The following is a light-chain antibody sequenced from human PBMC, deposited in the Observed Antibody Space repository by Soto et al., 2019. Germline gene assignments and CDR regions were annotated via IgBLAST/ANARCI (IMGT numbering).Light chain of an antibody. Sequence: EIVLTHSPGTLSLSPGERATLSCRASQSISSAYFAWYQQKPGQAPRLLIFATSSRATGIPDRFSGSGSGTDFTLTISRLEPEDSAVYYCQEYGASPLYAFGQGTKLEIK. J-gene: IGKJ2*01. CDR3: QEYGASPLYA. CDR1: QSISSAY. V-gene: IGKV3-20*01. CDR2: ATS.